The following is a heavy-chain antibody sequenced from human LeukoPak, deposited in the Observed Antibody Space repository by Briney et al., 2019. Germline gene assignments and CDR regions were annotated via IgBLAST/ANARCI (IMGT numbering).Heavy chain of an antibody. V-gene: IGHV4-59*01. Sequence: SETLSLTCTVSAGSISSNYWSWIRQPPGKGLEWIGYISDRGTTRYNPSLKSRVTISVDTSKNQFSLKMTSVTTADTAIYYCAREGDGYNRPLHDWGQGTLVIVSS. D-gene: IGHD5-24*01. J-gene: IGHJ4*02. CDR3: AREGDGYNRPLHD. CDR2: ISDRGTT. CDR1: AGSISSNY.